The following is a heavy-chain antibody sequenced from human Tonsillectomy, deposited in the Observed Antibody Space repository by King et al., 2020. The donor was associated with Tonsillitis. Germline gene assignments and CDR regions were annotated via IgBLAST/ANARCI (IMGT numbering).Heavy chain of an antibody. CDR1: GGSISSYY. CDR2: IYYSGST. J-gene: IGHJ4*02. D-gene: IGHD4-23*01. CDR3: ARRRDYGGTYCFDF. Sequence: QLQESGPGLVKPSETLSLTCTVSGGSISSYYWSWIRQPPGKGLEWIGYIYYSGSTNYNPSLKSRVTISVDTSKNQFSLKLSSVTAADTAVYYCARRRDYGGTYCFDFWGQGTLVSVSS. V-gene: IGHV4-59*08.